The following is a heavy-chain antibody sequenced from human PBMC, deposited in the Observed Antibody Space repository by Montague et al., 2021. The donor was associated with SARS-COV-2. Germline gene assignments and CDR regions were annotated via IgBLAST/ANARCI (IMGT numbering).Heavy chain of an antibody. D-gene: IGHD2-2*01. J-gene: IGHJ4*02. CDR3: ARDRGVQYQLQMPFYFDY. Sequence: SQTLSLTCAVYGGSFSGYYWSWIRQPPGKGLEWIGEIYHSGSTNYNPSLKSRVTILVDASKNQFSLRLSSVTAADTAVYYCARDRGVQYQLQMPFYFDYWGQGTLVTVSS. CDR1: GGSFSGYY. CDR2: IYHSGST. V-gene: IGHV4-34*01.